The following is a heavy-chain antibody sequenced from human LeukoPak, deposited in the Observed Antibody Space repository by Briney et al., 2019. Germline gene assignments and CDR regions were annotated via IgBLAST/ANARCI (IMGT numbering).Heavy chain of an antibody. J-gene: IGHJ4*02. Sequence: PGGSLRLSCAVSGFTFSSYWMSWVRQAPGKGLEWVANIRPDGSEKYYVDSVKGRLTISRDNAKNSLSLQMNSLRAEDTAVYYCARDSTGEFDYWGQGTLVTVSS. V-gene: IGHV3-7*01. CDR1: GFTFSSYW. CDR3: ARDSTGEFDY. CDR2: IRPDGSEK. D-gene: IGHD7-27*01.